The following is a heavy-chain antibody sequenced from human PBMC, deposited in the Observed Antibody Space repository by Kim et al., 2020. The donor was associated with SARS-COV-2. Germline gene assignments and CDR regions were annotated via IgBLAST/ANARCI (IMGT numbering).Heavy chain of an antibody. CDR3: ARPRGLSGVDAFDI. J-gene: IGHJ3*02. Sequence: AAAGKGRLAIPRDNSKKTLYLQMNSLGAEDTAVYYCARPRGLSGVDAFDIWGQGTMVTVSS. V-gene: IGHV3-53*01. D-gene: IGHD7-27*01.